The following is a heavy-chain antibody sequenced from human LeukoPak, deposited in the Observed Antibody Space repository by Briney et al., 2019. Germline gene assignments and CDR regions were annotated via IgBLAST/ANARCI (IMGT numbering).Heavy chain of an antibody. CDR1: GFTFSSYE. Sequence: SGGSLRLSCAVSGFTFSSYEMNWVRQAPGKGLEWVSYISSSGSTIYYADSVKGRFTISRDNAKKSLYLQMNSLRAEDTAVYYCARARLTDYVWGRGTFDIWGQGTMVTISS. D-gene: IGHD3-16*01. CDR3: ARARLTDYVWGRGTFDI. CDR2: ISSSGSTI. V-gene: IGHV3-48*03. J-gene: IGHJ3*02.